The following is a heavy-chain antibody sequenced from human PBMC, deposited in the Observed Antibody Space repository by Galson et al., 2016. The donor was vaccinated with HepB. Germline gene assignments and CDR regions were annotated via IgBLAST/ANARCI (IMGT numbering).Heavy chain of an antibody. D-gene: IGHD6-19*01. CDR2: VSGGSAYT. CDR1: GFTFSSYA. CDR3: ARANSGWVAYDF. J-gene: IGHJ4*02. Sequence: SLRLSCAASGFTFSSYAMNWVRQVSDKGLEWVAAVSGGSAYTYYADSVKGRFTIFRDNSKGTLYLQMNSLRVADTAVYYCARANSGWVAYDFWGQGTPVTVSS. V-gene: IGHV3-23*01.